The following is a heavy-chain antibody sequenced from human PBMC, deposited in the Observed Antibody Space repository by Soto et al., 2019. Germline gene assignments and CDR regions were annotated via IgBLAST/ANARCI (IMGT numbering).Heavy chain of an antibody. D-gene: IGHD2-15*01. CDR1: GYTFTSYY. CDR3: ARVDCSGGSCYFDY. J-gene: IGHJ4*02. Sequence: GSSVKVSCKASGYTFTSYYMHWVRQAPGQGREWMGIINPSGGITSYAQKFQGRVTMTRDTSTSTIYMEMSSLRSEDAAVYYCARVDCSGGSCYFDYWGQGTLVTVSS. V-gene: IGHV1-46*01. CDR2: INPSGGIT.